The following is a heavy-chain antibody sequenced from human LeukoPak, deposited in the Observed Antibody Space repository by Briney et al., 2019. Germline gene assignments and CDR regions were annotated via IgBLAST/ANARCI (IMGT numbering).Heavy chain of an antibody. CDR3: ARHEPPGARRHLDY. J-gene: IGHJ4*02. V-gene: IGHV4-59*08. CDR2: SYNTGTT. CDR1: GGSINSSY. Sequence: SETLSLTCNVSGGSINSSYWSWIRHPPGKGPEWVGYSYNTGTTNYNPSLNSRVTISVDTSKNQLSLRLSSVTAADTAVYYCARHEPPGARRHLDYWGQGTLVTVSS. D-gene: IGHD1-14*01.